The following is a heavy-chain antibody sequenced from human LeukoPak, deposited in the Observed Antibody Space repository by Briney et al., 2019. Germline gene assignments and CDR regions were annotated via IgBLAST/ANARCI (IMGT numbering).Heavy chain of an antibody. V-gene: IGHV3-23*01. CDR3: AKDGDDYGDGSFDY. CDR2: ISGSGGST. CDR1: GFTVSSNY. J-gene: IGHJ4*02. Sequence: GGSLRLSCAASGFTVSSNYMSWVRQAPGKGLEWVSAISGSGGSTYYADSVKGRFTISRDNSKNTLYLQMNSLRAEDTAVYYCAKDGDDYGDGSFDYWGQGTLVTVSS. D-gene: IGHD4-17*01.